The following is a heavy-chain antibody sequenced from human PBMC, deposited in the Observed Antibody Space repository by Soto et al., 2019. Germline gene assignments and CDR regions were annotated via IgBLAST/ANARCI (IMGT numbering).Heavy chain of an antibody. V-gene: IGHV3-30*18. CDR1: GFTFSSYG. J-gene: IGHJ4*02. CDR3: ANPLFWGGEVRAFAS. Sequence: PGGSLRLSCVVSGFTFSSYGMHWVRQAPGKGLEWVAVIPYDGSHTYYADSVKGRFTISRDNSKNTLYLQMDSLRAEDTAVYYCANPLFWGGEVRAFASWGQGPLVPVPS. CDR2: IPYDGSHT. D-gene: IGHD3-16*01.